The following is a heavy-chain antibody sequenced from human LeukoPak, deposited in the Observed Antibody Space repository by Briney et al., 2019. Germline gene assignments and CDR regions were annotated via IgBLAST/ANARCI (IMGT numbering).Heavy chain of an antibody. V-gene: IGHV3-33*05. D-gene: IGHD6-13*01. CDR2: VSYDGGTT. CDR3: ARDRGIAAVGGRGMDV. CDR1: GLTFRNYG. Sequence: PGGSLRLSCAASGLTFRNYGMQWVRQAPGKGLEWVAVVSYDGGTTFYADSVKGRFTISRDNSKNTLFLQMNSLRAEDTAVYYCARDRGIAAVGGRGMDVWGQGTTVTVSS. J-gene: IGHJ6*02.